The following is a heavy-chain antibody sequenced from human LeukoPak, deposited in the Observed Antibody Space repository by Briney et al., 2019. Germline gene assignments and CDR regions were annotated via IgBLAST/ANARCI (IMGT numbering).Heavy chain of an antibody. D-gene: IGHD3-10*02. CDR1: GVSISRSDY. V-gene: IGHV4-31*03. CDR3: AREVDVPSPSDGFDI. J-gene: IGHJ3*02. Sequence: SQTLSLTCTVSGVSISRSDYWSWIRQAPGKGLEWVGYIHYTGATYYNPSLKSRLTLSLDTSKNQFSLKLSSVTAADTAVYYCAREVDVPSPSDGFDIWGQGTVVTVSS. CDR2: IHYTGAT.